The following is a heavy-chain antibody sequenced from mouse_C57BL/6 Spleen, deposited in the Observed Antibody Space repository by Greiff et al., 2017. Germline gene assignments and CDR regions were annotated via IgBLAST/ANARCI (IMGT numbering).Heavy chain of an antibody. CDR1: GYTFTDYN. J-gene: IGHJ3*01. V-gene: IGHV1-18*01. Sequence: EVKLMESGPELVKPGASVKIPCKASGYTFTDYNMDWVKQSHGKSLEWIGDINPNNGGTIYNQKFKGKATLTVDKSSSTAYMELRSLTSEDTAVYYCARGYDYGFAYWGQGTLVTVSA. D-gene: IGHD2-4*01. CDR3: ARGYDYGFAY. CDR2: INPNNGGT.